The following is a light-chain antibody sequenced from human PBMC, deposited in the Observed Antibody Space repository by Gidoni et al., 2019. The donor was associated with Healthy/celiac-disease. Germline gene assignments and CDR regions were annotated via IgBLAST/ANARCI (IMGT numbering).Light chain of an antibody. CDR1: SSDFGGYNY. CDR3: SSYTSSSTL. V-gene: IGLV2-14*01. CDR2: DVS. J-gene: IGLJ2*01. Sequence: QSALTQPASVSGSPGQSITISCTGTSSDFGGYNYVSWYQQHPGKAPKLMIYDVSNRPSGVSNRFSGSKSGNTAFLTISGLQAEDEADYYCSSYTSSSTLFGGGTKLTVL.